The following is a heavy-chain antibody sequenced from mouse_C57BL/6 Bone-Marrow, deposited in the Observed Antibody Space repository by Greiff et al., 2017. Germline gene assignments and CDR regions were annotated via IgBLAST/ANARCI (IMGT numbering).Heavy chain of an antibody. CDR1: EYEFPSHD. D-gene: IGHD1-1*01. J-gene: IGHJ1*03. Sequence: EVKLEESGGGLVQPGESLKLSCESNEYEFPSHDMSWVRKTPEKRLELVAAINSDGGSTYYPDTMERRFIISRDNTKKTLYLQMSSLRSEDTALYYCARHVYYGSSYGYWYFDVWGTGTTVTVSS. CDR3: ARHVYYGSSYGYWYFDV. CDR2: INSDGGST. V-gene: IGHV5-2*03.